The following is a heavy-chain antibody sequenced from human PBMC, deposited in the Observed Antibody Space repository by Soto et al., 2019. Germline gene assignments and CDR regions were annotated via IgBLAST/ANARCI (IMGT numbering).Heavy chain of an antibody. CDR2: VHYSGST. V-gene: IGHV4-59*08. Sequence: QVQLQESGPGLVKPSETLSLTCTVSGGSISGYSWSWIRQSPGKGLEWIGYVHYSGSTNYNPSLTGRVTIAVDTSKNQFSLTLSSVTAADTAVYYCARAETPFDQYSSSTSCCYYYMDVWGKATPVTVSS. D-gene: IGHD2-2*01. CDR1: GGSISGYS. CDR3: ARAETPFDQYSSSTSCCYYYMDV. J-gene: IGHJ6*03.